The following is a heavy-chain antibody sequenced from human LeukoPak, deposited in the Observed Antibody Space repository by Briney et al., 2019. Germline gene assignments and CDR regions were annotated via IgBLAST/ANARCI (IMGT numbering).Heavy chain of an antibody. CDR1: GGSISSHY. CDR3: ARERDSSSWYSPEDV. J-gene: IGHJ6*04. V-gene: IGHV4-59*11. D-gene: IGHD6-13*01. Sequence: SETLSLTCTVSGGSISSHYWSWIRQPPGKGLEWIGYIYYSGSTNYNPSLKSRVRISVDTSKNQFSLKLNSVTAADTAVYYCARERDSSSWYSPEDVWGKGTTVTVSS. CDR2: IYYSGST.